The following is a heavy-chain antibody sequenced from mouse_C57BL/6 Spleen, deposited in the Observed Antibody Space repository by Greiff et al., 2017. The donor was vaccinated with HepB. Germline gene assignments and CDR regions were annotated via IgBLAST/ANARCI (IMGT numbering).Heavy chain of an antibody. CDR2: INPSTGGT. CDR3: ARNLGDY. CDR1: GYSFTGYY. J-gene: IGHJ4*01. Sequence: VQLKQSGPELVKPGASVKISCKASGYSFTGYYMNWVKQSPEKSLEWIGEINPSTGGTTYNQKFKAKATLTVDKSSSTAYMQLKSLTSEDSAVYYCARNLGDYWGQGTSVTVSS. V-gene: IGHV1-42*01.